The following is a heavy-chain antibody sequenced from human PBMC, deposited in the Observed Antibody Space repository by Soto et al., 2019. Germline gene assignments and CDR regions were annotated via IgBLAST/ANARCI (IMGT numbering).Heavy chain of an antibody. CDR3: AKDRIDGDPSDY. CDR2: ISGSGGST. J-gene: IGHJ4*02. CDR1: EFTFSSDA. D-gene: IGHD4-17*01. Sequence: GGSLRLSCAASEFTFSSDAMSWVRQAPGKGLEWVSAISGSGGSTYYADSVKGRFTISRDNSKNTLYLQMNSLRAEDTAVYYCAKDRIDGDPSDYWGQGTLVTVSS. V-gene: IGHV3-23*01.